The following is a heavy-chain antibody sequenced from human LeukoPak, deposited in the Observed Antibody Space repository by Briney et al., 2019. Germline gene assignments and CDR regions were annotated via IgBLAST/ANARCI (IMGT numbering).Heavy chain of an antibody. CDR1: GYTFSTYD. CDR3: ARFLKNPVNRRGPANYYMDV. Sequence: ASVKVSCKAAGYTFSTYDISWVRQATGQGLEWMGWMNPKSGNTLYAQKFQGRVTMTRNTSISTDYVELSSVRSEDTAVYYCARFLKNPVNRRGPANYYMDVWGKGTTVTISS. V-gene: IGHV1-8*01. D-gene: IGHD2/OR15-2a*01. CDR2: MNPKSGNT. J-gene: IGHJ6*03.